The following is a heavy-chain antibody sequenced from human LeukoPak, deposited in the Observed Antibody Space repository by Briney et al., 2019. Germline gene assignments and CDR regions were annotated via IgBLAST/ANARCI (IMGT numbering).Heavy chain of an antibody. CDR3: ASAYYYDSSGNHYYFDY. Sequence: SETLSLTCTVSGGSITSSSYYWGWIRQPPGKGLEWIGSIYYSGSTYYNPSLKRRVTISVDTSKNQFSLKLSSVTAADTAVYYCASAYYYDSSGNHYYFDYWGQGTLVTVSS. CDR1: GGSITSSSYY. J-gene: IGHJ4*02. D-gene: IGHD3-22*01. CDR2: IYYSGST. V-gene: IGHV4-39*01.